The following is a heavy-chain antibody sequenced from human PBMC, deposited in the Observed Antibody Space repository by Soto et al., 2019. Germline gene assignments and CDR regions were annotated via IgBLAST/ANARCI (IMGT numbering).Heavy chain of an antibody. V-gene: IGHV5-51*01. CDR2: IYPGDSDT. J-gene: IGHJ6*02. Sequence: PGESLKISCKGSGYSFTSYWIGWVRQMPGKGLEWMGIIYPGDSDTRYSPSFQGQVTISADKSISTAYLQWSSLKASDTAMYYCATSPNSSGYYRPGCMDVWGQGTTVTVSS. D-gene: IGHD3-22*01. CDR3: ATSPNSSGYYRPGCMDV. CDR1: GYSFTSYW.